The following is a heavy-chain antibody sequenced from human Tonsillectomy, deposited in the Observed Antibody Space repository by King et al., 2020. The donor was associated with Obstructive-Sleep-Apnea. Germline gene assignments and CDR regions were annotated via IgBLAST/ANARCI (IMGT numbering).Heavy chain of an antibody. Sequence: VQLVESGGGVVQPGRSLRLSCAASGFTFSSYAIHWVRQAPGKGLEWVAVISYDGSNYSYADSVKGRFTISRDNSKKTLFLQMNSLRVEDTAVYYCARDVKELRYFDWSFDYWGQGTLVTVSS. CDR2: ISYDGSNY. D-gene: IGHD3-9*01. CDR3: ARDVKELRYFDWSFDY. CDR1: GFTFSSYA. J-gene: IGHJ4*02. V-gene: IGHV3-30-3*01.